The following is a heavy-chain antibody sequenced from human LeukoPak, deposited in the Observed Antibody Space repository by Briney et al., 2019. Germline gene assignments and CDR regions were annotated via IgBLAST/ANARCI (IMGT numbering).Heavy chain of an antibody. J-gene: IGHJ5*02. Sequence: ASVKVSCKASGYTFTSYGISWVRQAPGQGLEWMGWISAYNGNTNYAQKLQGRVTMTTDTSTSTAYMELRSLRSDDTAVYYCARRLSDALGYCSSTSCYEIGGWFDPWGQGTLVTVSS. V-gene: IGHV1-18*01. CDR3: ARRLSDALGYCSSTSCYEIGGWFDP. D-gene: IGHD2-2*01. CDR1: GYTFTSYG. CDR2: ISAYNGNT.